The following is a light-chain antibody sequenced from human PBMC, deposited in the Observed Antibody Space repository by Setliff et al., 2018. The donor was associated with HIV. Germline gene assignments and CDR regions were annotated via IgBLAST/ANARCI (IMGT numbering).Light chain of an antibody. V-gene: IGLV2-14*01. CDR3: SSYTTSTTFV. CDR1: SSDVGGYNY. J-gene: IGLJ1*01. Sequence: QSALTQPASVSGSPGQSITISCTGTSSDVGGYNYVSWYQQHPGKAPKPMIYDVSERPSGVSNRFSGSESGNTASLTISGLQAEDEADYYCSSYTTSTTFVFGTGTKVTV. CDR2: DVS.